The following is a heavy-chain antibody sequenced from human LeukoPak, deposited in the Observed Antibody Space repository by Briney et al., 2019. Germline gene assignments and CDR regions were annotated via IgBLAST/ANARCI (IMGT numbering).Heavy chain of an antibody. CDR2: IDSTSRYI. CDR1: GFTFSSGS. J-gene: IGHJ4*02. Sequence: GGSLRLSCVASGFTFSSGSMNWVRRAPGKGLEWVSYIDSTSRYIYYADSVKGRFTISRDNAKNSLYLQMNSLTAEDTAVYYCARDTSGSYSITYFDSWGQGALVTVSS. CDR3: ARDTSGSYSITYFDS. V-gene: IGHV3-21*01. D-gene: IGHD3-10*01.